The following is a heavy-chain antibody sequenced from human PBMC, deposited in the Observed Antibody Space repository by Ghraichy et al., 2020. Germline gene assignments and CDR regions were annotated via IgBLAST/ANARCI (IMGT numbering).Heavy chain of an antibody. CDR2: ISGSGGST. D-gene: IGHD6-13*01. J-gene: IGHJ4*02. V-gene: IGHV3-23*01. Sequence: GGSLRLSCAASGFTFSSYAMSWVRQAPGKGLEWVSAISGSGGSTYYADSVKGRFTISRDNSKNTLYLQMNSLRAEDTAVYYCAKAGEGAPVSSSSWYLGPPLPLDYWGQGTLVTVSS. CDR3: AKAGEGAPVSSSSWYLGPPLPLDY. CDR1: GFTFSSYA.